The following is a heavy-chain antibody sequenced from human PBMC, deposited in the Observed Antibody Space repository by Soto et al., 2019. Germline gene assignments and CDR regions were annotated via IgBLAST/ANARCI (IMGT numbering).Heavy chain of an antibody. V-gene: IGHV3-21*01. CDR3: ARDTSADQF. J-gene: IGHJ4*02. Sequence: GGSLRLSCAASGFTFSSYAMNWVRQAPGKGLEWVASIYPSSSYVFYADAMRGRFTISRDNAKNSLFLQMNSLRAEDTAVYYCARDTSADQFWGQGTLVNVSS. CDR2: IYPSSSYV. D-gene: IGHD3-16*01. CDR1: GFTFSSYA.